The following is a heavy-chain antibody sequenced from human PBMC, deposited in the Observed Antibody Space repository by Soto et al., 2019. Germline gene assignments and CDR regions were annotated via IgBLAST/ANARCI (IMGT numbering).Heavy chain of an antibody. V-gene: IGHV1-69*12. CDR1: GGTFTNYA. Sequence: QVQLVQSGAEVKKPGSSLKVSCKASGGTFTNYAFSWVRQAPGQGLEWMGGIIPIFGTPDYAQKFQGRVTITADESTRTASMELSSLRSDDTAVYYCARERSVGYCITTTCPKPFYYYAMDAWGQGTTVTVSS. CDR2: IIPIFGTP. J-gene: IGHJ6*02. CDR3: ARERSVGYCITTTCPKPFYYYAMDA. D-gene: IGHD2-2*01.